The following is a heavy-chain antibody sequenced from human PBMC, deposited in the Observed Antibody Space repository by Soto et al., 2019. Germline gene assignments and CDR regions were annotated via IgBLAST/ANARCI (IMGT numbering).Heavy chain of an antibody. Sequence: GGSLRLSCAASGFTFSRYGMHWVRQAPGKGLQWVAVISSDGTKKHYADSVKGRFTISRDNSRNTLYLQMTSLRAEDTAVYYCAKSETRGSCGSDCYISMLIWGQGTLVTVPS. V-gene: IGHV3-30*18. J-gene: IGHJ4*02. CDR1: GFTFSRYG. D-gene: IGHD2-21*02. CDR2: ISSDGTKK. CDR3: AKSETRGSCGSDCYISMLI.